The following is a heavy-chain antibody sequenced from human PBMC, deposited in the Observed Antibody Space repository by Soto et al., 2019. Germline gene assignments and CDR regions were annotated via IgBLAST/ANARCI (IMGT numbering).Heavy chain of an antibody. D-gene: IGHD6-6*01. J-gene: IGHJ3*02. CDR3: TTGFTRLAAFDI. V-gene: IGHV3-15*07. CDR1: GFTFSNAW. CDR2: IKSKTDGGTT. Sequence: GGSLRLSCAASGFTFSNAWMNWVRQAPGKGLEWVGRIKSKTDGGTTDYAAPVKGRCTISRDDSKNTLYLQMNSLKTEDTAVYYRTTGFTRLAAFDIWGQGTMVTVSS.